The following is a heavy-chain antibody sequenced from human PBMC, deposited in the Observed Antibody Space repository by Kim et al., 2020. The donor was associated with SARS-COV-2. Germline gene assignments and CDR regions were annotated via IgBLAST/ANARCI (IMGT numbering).Heavy chain of an antibody. D-gene: IGHD1-26*01. J-gene: IGHJ4*02. V-gene: IGHV5-51*01. Sequence: RFSPSFQGQLTISADKSISTAYLQWSSLKASDTAMYYCARAFSGDYFDYWGQGTLVTVSS. CDR3: ARAFSGDYFDY.